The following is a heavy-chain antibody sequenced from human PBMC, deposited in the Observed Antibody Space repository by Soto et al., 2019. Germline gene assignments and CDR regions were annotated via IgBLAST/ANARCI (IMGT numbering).Heavy chain of an antibody. D-gene: IGHD3-10*01. J-gene: IGHJ4*02. CDR2: IVGNGGNT. Sequence: EVQLVESGGGLVQPGGSLRLSCSASGFTFSTYTMHCVRQSPGKGLEYVSAIVGNGGNTYYADSVKGRFTISRDNSKNTLHLQMTSLRPEDTAVDYCVPSPAADGSRGAGYWGQGTLVTVSS. CDR3: VPSPAADGSRGAGY. CDR1: GFTFSTYT. V-gene: IGHV3-64D*08.